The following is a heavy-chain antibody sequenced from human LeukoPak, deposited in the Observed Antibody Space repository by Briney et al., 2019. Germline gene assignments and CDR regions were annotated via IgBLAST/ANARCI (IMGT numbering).Heavy chain of an antibody. Sequence: SETLSLTCTVSGGSISSGSHYWGWIRQPPGKELEWIGNIYYSGNSYYNPSLKSRVTISVDASKNQFSLNLSSVTAADTAVYYCARLSYGSGSHFNFYFDFWGQGTLVTVSA. V-gene: IGHV4-39*01. D-gene: IGHD3-10*01. CDR2: IYYSGNS. CDR3: ARLSYGSGSHFNFYFDF. J-gene: IGHJ4*02. CDR1: GGSISSGSHY.